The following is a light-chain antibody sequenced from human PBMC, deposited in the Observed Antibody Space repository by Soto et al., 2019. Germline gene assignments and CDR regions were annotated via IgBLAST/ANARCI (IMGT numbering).Light chain of an antibody. V-gene: IGLV2-23*02. J-gene: IGLJ3*02. CDR2: EVN. CDR3: CSSVGSPNGV. Sequence: QSALTQPASVSGSPGQSIAISCTGTSSDVGSYYRVSWYQQHPGKAPTLMIYEVNKRPSGVSNRFSGSKSGNTASLTISGLQAEDEADYYCCSSVGSPNGVLGGGTKLTVL. CDR1: SSDVGSYYR.